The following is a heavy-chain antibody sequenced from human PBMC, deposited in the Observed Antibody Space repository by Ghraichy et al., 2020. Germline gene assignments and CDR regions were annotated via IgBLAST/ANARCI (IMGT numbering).Heavy chain of an antibody. CDR2: IKQDGSDK. Sequence: GESLNISCAASGFTFTRYYMTWVRQAPGKGLEWVANIKQDGSDKFYLDSVRGRFTISRDNAKNSVYLQMYSLRAEDTAVYYCAAENDFGARGSAFDIWGHGTMVTVSS. CDR3: AAENDFGARGSAFDI. CDR1: GFTFTRYY. V-gene: IGHV3-7*03. J-gene: IGHJ3*02. D-gene: IGHD4-17*01.